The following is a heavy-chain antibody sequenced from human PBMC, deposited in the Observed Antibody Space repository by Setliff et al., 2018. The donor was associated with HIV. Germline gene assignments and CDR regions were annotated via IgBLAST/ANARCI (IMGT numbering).Heavy chain of an antibody. J-gene: IGHJ4*02. V-gene: IGHV3-20*04. CDR1: GFTFDDYG. D-gene: IGHD3-10*01. CDR3: ARVRTIRGPDF. Sequence: GGSLRLSCAASGFTFDDYGMTWVRQAPGKGLEWVSGIHWNGGRTNYADSVKGRFTISRDDSNNLLYLQMHSLRAEDTAVYYCARVRTIRGPDFWGQGTLVTVS. CDR2: IHWNGGRT.